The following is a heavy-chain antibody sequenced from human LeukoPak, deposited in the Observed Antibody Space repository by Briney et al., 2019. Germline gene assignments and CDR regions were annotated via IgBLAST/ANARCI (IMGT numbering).Heavy chain of an antibody. D-gene: IGHD3-22*01. V-gene: IGHV3-48*04. Sequence: GGSLRLSCAASGFTFSSYSMNWVRQAPGKGLEWVSYISSSSSTIYYADSVKGRFTISRDNAKNSLYLQMNSLRAEDTAVYYCARTYYYDSSGYLNWFDPWGQGTLVTVSS. CDR3: ARTYYYDSSGYLNWFDP. CDR2: ISSSSSTI. CDR1: GFTFSSYS. J-gene: IGHJ5*02.